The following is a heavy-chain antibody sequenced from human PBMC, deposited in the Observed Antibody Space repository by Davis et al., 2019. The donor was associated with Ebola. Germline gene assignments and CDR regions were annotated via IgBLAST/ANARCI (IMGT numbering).Heavy chain of an antibody. V-gene: IGHV4-34*01. J-gene: IGHJ4*02. CDR3: ARADYDILTGYATD. CDR1: GGSFSGYY. CDR2: INHSGST. D-gene: IGHD3-9*01. Sequence: SETLSLTCAVYGGSFSGYYWSWIRQPPGKGLEWIGDINHSGSTNYTPSLKSRVTISVDTSKNQFSLKLSSVTAADTAVYYCARADYDILTGYATDWGQGTLVTVSS.